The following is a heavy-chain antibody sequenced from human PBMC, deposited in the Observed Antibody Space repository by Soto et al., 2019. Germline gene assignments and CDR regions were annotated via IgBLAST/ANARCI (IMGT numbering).Heavy chain of an antibody. J-gene: IGHJ6*03. V-gene: IGHV4-34*01. CDR3: ARTRYCSSTSCYKYSNYAVGLYYYYYMDV. CDR1: GGSFSGYY. D-gene: IGHD2-2*02. Sequence: PSETLSLTCAVYGGSFSGYYWSWIRQPPGKGLEWIGEINHSGSTNYNPSLKSRVTISVDTSKNQFSLKLSSVTAADTAVYYCARTRYCSSTSCYKYSNYAVGLYYYYYMDVWGKGTTVTVSS. CDR2: INHSGST.